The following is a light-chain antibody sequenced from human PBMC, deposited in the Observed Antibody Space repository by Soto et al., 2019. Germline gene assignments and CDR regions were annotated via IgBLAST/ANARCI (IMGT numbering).Light chain of an antibody. Sequence: EIVMTQSPATLSVSPGERATLSCTASQSVSSNLAWCQQKPGHAPMLLIYDASTSATSGPARFSGSGSGTDFTITISSLHSDDFAFYYCQQYNNCPRTFGPGTKVDIK. CDR3: QQYNNCPRT. CDR2: DAS. CDR1: QSVSSN. V-gene: IGKV3-15*01. J-gene: IGKJ1*01.